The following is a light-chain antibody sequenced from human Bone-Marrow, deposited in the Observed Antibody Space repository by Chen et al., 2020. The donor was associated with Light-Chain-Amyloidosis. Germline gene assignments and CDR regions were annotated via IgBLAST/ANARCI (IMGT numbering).Light chain of an antibody. CDR3: ISHTSSGTLWV. Sequence: QSALTQPASVSGSPGQSITISCTGTSRDVGGYKLVSGYQQYPGQAPKLMMYEVSNRPSGVSNRFSGSKSGNTASLTISGLQAEDEADYYCISHTSSGTLWVFGGGTKLTVL. CDR2: EVS. CDR1: SRDVGGYKL. J-gene: IGLJ3*02. V-gene: IGLV2-14*01.